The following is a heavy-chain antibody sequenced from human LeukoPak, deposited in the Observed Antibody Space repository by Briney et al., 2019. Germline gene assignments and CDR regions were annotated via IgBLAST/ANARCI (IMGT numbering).Heavy chain of an antibody. CDR2: INGNGGST. CDR1: GFTFDNYG. V-gene: IGHV3-20*04. CDR3: VRHDFWSGFKGGDY. D-gene: IGHD3-3*01. Sequence: AGGSLRLSCAASGFTFDNYGMSWARQVPGKGLEWVPSINGNGGSTAYADSVKGRFTISRDNVKNSLYLQMNSLRAEDTAFYYCVRHDFWSGFKGGDYWGQGTLVTVSS. J-gene: IGHJ4*02.